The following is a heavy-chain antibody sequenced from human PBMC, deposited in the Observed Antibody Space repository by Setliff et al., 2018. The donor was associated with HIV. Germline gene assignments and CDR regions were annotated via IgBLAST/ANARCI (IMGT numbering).Heavy chain of an antibody. CDR2: INYSGST. Sequence: VTLSLTCAVYGGSFSNYYWSWIRQPPGKGLEWIGEINYSGSTKYSPSLKSRVTMSVDTSKNQFSLKLNSVTAADTAVYYCARTLLTHYNFWSGYYSYDAFDIWGQGTMVTVS. CDR1: GGSFSNYY. V-gene: IGHV4-34*01. D-gene: IGHD3-3*01. CDR3: ARTLLTHYNFWSGYYSYDAFDI. J-gene: IGHJ3*02.